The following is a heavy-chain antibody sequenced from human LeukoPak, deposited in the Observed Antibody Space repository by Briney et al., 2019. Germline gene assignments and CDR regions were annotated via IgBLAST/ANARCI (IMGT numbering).Heavy chain of an antibody. V-gene: IGHV3-49*03. Sequence: GGSLRLSCTASGFTFGDYAMSWFRQAPGKGLEWVGFIKSKAYGGTTEYAASVKGRFTFSRDDSKSIAYLQMNSLKTDDTAVYYCTREVSGLFDYWGQGTLVTVSS. D-gene: IGHD3/OR15-3a*01. CDR2: IKSKAYGGTT. CDR3: TREVSGLFDY. J-gene: IGHJ4*02. CDR1: GFTFGDYA.